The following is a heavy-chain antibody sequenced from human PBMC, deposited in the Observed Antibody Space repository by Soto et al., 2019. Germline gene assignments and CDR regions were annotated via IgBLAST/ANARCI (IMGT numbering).Heavy chain of an antibody. CDR3: ARSRLDAFDI. CDR2: IYYSGST. CDR1: GGSISSSSYY. J-gene: IGHJ3*02. D-gene: IGHD2-21*02. V-gene: IGHV4-39*01. Sequence: TLSLTCTVSGGSISSSSYYWGWIRQPPGKGLEWIGSIYYSGSTYYNPSLKSRVTISVDTSKNQFSLKLSSVTAADTAVYYCARSRLDAFDIWGQGRMVTVSS.